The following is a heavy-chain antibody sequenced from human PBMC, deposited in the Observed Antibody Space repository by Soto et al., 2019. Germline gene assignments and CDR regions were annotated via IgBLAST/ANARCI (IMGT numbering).Heavy chain of an antibody. D-gene: IGHD3-22*01. CDR1: GFTFSDYY. J-gene: IGHJ4*02. CDR3: ARGYYDSSGYTVFDY. Sequence: GGSLRLSCAASGFTFSDYYMSWIRQAPGKGLEWVSYISSSSSYTNYADSVKGQFTISRDNAKNSLYLQMNSLRAEDTAVYYCARGYYDSSGYTVFDYWGQGTLVTVSS. V-gene: IGHV3-11*06. CDR2: ISSSSSYT.